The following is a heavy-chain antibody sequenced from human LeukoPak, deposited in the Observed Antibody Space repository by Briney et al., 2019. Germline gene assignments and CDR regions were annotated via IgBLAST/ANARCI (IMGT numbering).Heavy chain of an antibody. CDR2: IYTTGST. D-gene: IGHD7-27*01. CDR1: GGTISSYY. Sequence: PSETLSLTCTVSGGTISSYYWSWIRQPAGKGLEWIGRIYTTGSTNYNPSLKSRVTMSSDTSKNQLSLKLTSVTAADTAVYYCARGAGDDLDYWGQGTLVSVSS. J-gene: IGHJ4*02. CDR3: ARGAGDDLDY. V-gene: IGHV4-4*07.